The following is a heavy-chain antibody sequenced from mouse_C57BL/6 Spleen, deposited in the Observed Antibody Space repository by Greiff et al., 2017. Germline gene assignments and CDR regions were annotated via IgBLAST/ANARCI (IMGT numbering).Heavy chain of an antibody. V-gene: IGHV3-6*01. J-gene: IGHJ2*01. CDR3: ASMDYSNYFDY. CDR1: GYSITSGYY. Sequence: EVQLQESGPGLVKPSQSLSLTCSVTGYSITSGYYWNWIRQFPGNKLEWMGYISYDGSNNYNPSLKNRISITRDTSKNQFFLKLNSVTTEDTATYYCASMDYSNYFDYCGQGTTLTVSS. CDR2: ISYDGSN. D-gene: IGHD2-5*01.